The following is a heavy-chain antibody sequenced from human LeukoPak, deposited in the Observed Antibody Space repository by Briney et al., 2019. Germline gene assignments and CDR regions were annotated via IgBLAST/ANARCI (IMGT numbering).Heavy chain of an antibody. V-gene: IGHV1-46*01. CDR2: INPSGGST. D-gene: IGHD6-13*01. CDR1: GYTFIDYY. Sequence: ASVKVSCKASGYTFIDYYIHWVRQAPGQGLEWMGIINPSGGSTSYAQKFQGRVTMTRDTSTSTVYMELSSLRSEDTAVYYCARDPHSSSWYDYWGQGTLVTVSS. J-gene: IGHJ4*02. CDR3: ARDPHSSSWYDY.